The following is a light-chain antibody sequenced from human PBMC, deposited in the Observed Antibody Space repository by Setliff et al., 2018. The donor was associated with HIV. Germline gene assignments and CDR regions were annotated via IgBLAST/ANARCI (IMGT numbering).Light chain of an antibody. V-gene: IGLV1-44*01. CDR3: ATWDDSLIGHWV. J-gene: IGLJ3*02. CDR2: SNN. CDR1: SSNIGGNT. Sequence: QSALTQPPSASGTPGQRVTISCSGSSSNIGGNTVDWYQQLPGTAPKLLIYSNNQRPSGVPDRFSGSKSGTSASLSISGLQSEDEADYYCATWDDSLIGHWVFGGGTKVTVL.